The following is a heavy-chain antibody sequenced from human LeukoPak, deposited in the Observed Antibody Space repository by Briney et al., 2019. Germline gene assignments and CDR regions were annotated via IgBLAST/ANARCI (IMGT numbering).Heavy chain of an antibody. CDR2: IYYSGST. D-gene: IGHD3-3*01. CDR3: ARGPLLGFLEWSPLDY. Sequence: PSETLSLTCTVSGGSISSSSYYWGWIRQPPGKGLEWIGTIYYSGSTYYNPSLKSRVIISVDTSKNQFSLKLSSVTAADTAVYYCARGPLLGFLEWSPLDYWGQGTLVTVSS. V-gene: IGHV4-39*07. CDR1: GGSISSSSYY. J-gene: IGHJ4*02.